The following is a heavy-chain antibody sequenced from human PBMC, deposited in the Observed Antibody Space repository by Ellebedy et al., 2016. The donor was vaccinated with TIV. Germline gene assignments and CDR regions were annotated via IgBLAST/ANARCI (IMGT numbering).Heavy chain of an antibody. V-gene: IGHV4-39*01. CDR1: GGSISSSSYY. CDR2: IYYSGST. D-gene: IGHD6-13*01. CDR3: ARHGIAAAGTDY. J-gene: IGHJ4*02. Sequence: SETLSLTXTVSGGSISSSSYYWGWIRQPPGKGLEWIGSIYYSGSTYYNPSLKSRVTISVDTSKNQFSLKLSSVTAADTAVYYCARHGIAAAGTDYWGQGTLVTVSS.